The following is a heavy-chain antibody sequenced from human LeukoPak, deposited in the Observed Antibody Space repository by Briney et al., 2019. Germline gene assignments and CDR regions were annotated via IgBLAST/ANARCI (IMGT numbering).Heavy chain of an antibody. CDR2: IIPILGIA. Sequence: SVKVSRKASGGTFSSYAISWVRQAPGQGLEWMGRIIPILGIANYAQKFQGRVTITADKSMSTAYMELSSLRSEDTAVYYCARGHHYYDSSGPIPCWGQGTLVTVSS. V-gene: IGHV1-69*04. D-gene: IGHD3-22*01. CDR3: ARGHHYYDSSGPIPC. CDR1: GGTFSSYA. J-gene: IGHJ4*02.